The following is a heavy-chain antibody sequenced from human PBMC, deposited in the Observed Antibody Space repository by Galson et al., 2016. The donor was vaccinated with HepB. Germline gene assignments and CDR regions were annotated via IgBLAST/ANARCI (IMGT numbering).Heavy chain of an antibody. Sequence: LRLSCAASGFTFSSYSMNWVRQAPGKGLEWVSSISSSSSYIYYADSVKGRFTISRDNAKNSLYLQMNSLRAEDTAVYYCARTKLQLLYYFDYWGQGTLVTVSS. J-gene: IGHJ4*02. CDR2: ISSSSSYI. D-gene: IGHD5-18*01. CDR3: ARTKLQLLYYFDY. CDR1: GFTFSSYS. V-gene: IGHV3-21*01.